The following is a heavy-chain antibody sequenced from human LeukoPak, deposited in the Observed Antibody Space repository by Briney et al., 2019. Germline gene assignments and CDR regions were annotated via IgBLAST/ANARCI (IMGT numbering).Heavy chain of an antibody. J-gene: IGHJ6*02. Sequence: PGGSLRLSCAASVFTFSSYEMNWVRQAPGKGLEWVSYISSSGSTIYYADSVKRRFTISRDNAKNSLYLQMNSLRAEDTAVYYCARDHGSTSYYYYYGMDVWGQGTTVTVSS. CDR1: VFTFSSYE. V-gene: IGHV3-48*03. D-gene: IGHD2-2*01. CDR3: ARDHGSTSYYYYYGMDV. CDR2: ISSSGSTI.